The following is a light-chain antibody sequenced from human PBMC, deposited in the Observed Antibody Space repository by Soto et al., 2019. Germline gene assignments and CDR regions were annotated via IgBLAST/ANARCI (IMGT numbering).Light chain of an antibody. CDR3: SSYTSSSTV. CDR1: SSDVGGYNY. J-gene: IGLJ1*01. CDR2: EVS. V-gene: IGLV2-14*01. Sequence: QSALTQPASVSGSPGQSITISCTGTSSDVGGYNYVSWYQQHPGKAPKLMSYEVSNRPSGVSNRFSCSKSGNTASLTISGLQAEDEADYYCSSYTSSSTVFGTGTKLTVL.